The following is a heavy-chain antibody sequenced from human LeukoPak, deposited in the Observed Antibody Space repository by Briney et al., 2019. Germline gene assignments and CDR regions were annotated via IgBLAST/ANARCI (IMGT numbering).Heavy chain of an antibody. V-gene: IGHV3-48*03. CDR3: ARDAYDSSGYYFPYDAFDI. CDR2: ISSSGSTI. D-gene: IGHD3-22*01. CDR1: GFTFSSYE. Sequence: GGSLRLSCAASGFTFSSYEMNWVRQAPGKGLEWVSYISSSGSTIYYADSVKGRFTISRDNAKNSLYLQMNSLRAEDTAVYYCARDAYDSSGYYFPYDAFDIWGQGTMVTVSS. J-gene: IGHJ3*02.